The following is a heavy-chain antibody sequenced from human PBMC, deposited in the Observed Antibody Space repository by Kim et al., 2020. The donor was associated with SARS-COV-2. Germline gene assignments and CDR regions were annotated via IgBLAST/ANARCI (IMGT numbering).Heavy chain of an antibody. CDR3: ARTFYDSSAYYYVDY. Sequence: ASVKVSCKASGYTFTNYGMNWVRQAPGQGLEWMGWINTNTGNPPFAHGFTGRFVFSLDTSVSTAYLQISSLKAEDTAVYYCARTFYDSSAYYYVDYWGQG. CDR2: INTNTGNP. V-gene: IGHV7-4-1*02. J-gene: IGHJ4*02. D-gene: IGHD3-22*01. CDR1: GYTFTNYG.